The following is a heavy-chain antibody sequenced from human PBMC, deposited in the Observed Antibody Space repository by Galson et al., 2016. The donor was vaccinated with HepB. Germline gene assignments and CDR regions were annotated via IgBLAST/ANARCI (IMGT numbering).Heavy chain of an antibody. V-gene: IGHV3-23*01. CDR3: ASGSQVGAKRPFDY. CDR2: ISGSGGTT. Sequence: SLRLSCAASGFTFSSDAMSWVRQAPGEGLEWVSVISGSGGTTYYADSVRGRFIISRDNSKNTLYVQMNSLTAEDTAIYYCASGSQVGAKRPFDYWGQGTLVTVSS. CDR1: GFTFSSDA. D-gene: IGHD1-26*01. J-gene: IGHJ4*02.